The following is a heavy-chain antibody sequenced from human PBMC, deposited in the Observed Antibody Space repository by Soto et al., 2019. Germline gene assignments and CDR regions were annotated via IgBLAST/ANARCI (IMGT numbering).Heavy chain of an antibody. Sequence: PGESLKISCKGSGYSFTSYWIGWVRQMPGKGLEWMGIIYPGDSDTRYSPSFQGQVTISADKSISTAYLQWSSLKASDTAMYYCARVGTTRDGYYYYGMDVCGQGTTVTVSS. CDR1: GYSFTSYW. V-gene: IGHV5-51*01. CDR2: IYPGDSDT. J-gene: IGHJ6*02. D-gene: IGHD1-7*01. CDR3: ARVGTTRDGYYYYGMDV.